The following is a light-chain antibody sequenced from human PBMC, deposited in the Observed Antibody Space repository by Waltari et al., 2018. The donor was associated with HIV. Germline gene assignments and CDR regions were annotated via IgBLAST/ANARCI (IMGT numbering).Light chain of an antibody. CDR1: NHERKR. CDR2: YAS. J-gene: IGLJ2*01. V-gene: IGLV3-21*04. CDR3: QVWDSTIDHVL. Sequence: SSVLTQPPSVSVASGTTATLTCGGKNHERKRVDWYQQKPGQAPVLVICYASDRPSGIPERFSGSNSGNTATLTISRVGVGDEADYYCQVWDSTIDHVLFGGGTKLTVL.